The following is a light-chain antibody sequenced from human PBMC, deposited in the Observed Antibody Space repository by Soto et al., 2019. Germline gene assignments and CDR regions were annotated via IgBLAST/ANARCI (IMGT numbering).Light chain of an antibody. CDR3: CSYAGSSTYVV. CDR1: SRDVGNYNL. J-gene: IGLJ2*01. CDR2: EVS. V-gene: IGLV2-23*02. Sequence: QSALTQSASVSGSPGQSIPISCTGSSRDVGNYNLVSWYQQHPGKAPKLMIYEVSKRPSGVANRFSGSKSGNTASLTISGLQAEDEADYYCCSYAGSSTYVVFGGGTKLTVL.